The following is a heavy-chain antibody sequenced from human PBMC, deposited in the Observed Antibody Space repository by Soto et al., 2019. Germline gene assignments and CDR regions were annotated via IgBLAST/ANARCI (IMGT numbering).Heavy chain of an antibody. D-gene: IGHD5-18*01. CDR3: AKDRTLRYSYGTTFDY. CDR1: GFTFSSYG. CDR2: ISYDGSNK. J-gene: IGHJ4*02. Sequence: QVQLVESGGGVVQPGRSLRLSCAASGFTFSSYGMHWVRQAPGKGLEWGAVISYDGSNKYYADSVKGRFTISRDNSKNTLYLQMNSLRAEDTAVYYCAKDRTLRYSYGTTFDYWGQGTLVTVSS. V-gene: IGHV3-30*18.